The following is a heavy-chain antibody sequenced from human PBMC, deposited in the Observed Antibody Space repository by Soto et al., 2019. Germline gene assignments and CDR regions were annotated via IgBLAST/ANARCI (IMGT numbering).Heavy chain of an antibody. CDR3: AKHGRSYYVHYPYYYCGMDV. D-gene: IGHD1-26*01. CDR1: GFTFSSYA. V-gene: IGHV3-23*01. J-gene: IGHJ6*02. Sequence: EVQLLESGGGLVQPGGSLRLSCAASGFTFSSYAMSCVRQAPGKGLEWVSAISGSGGSTYYADSVKGRFTISRDNSKNTLYLQMNSLRAEDTAVYYCAKHGRSYYVHYPYYYCGMDVWGQGTTVTVSS. CDR2: ISGSGGST.